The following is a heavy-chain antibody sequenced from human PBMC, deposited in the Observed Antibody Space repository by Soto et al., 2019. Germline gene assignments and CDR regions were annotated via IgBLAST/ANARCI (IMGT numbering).Heavy chain of an antibody. J-gene: IGHJ5*02. Sequence: QVQLVQSGAEVKKPGASVKVSCTASGYTFTHYAIHWVRHAPGQRLEWMGFINAGSGNTKYSQTFQGRLTFTKDTSASTAYMDLSSLRSEDTAIYYCARGLAAEGAWGRGTLVTVSS. CDR2: INAGSGNT. CDR3: ARGLAAEGA. D-gene: IGHD6-13*01. V-gene: IGHV1-3*01. CDR1: GYTFTHYA.